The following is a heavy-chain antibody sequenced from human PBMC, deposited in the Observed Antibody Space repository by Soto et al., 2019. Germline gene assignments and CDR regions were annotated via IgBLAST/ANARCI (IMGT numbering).Heavy chain of an antibody. CDR3: ARDSEEWFQLGWFDP. CDR2: INPSGGST. CDR1: GYTFTSYY. Sequence: ASVKVSCKASGYTFTSYYMHWVRQAPGQGLEWMGIINPSGGSTSYARKFQGRVTMTRDTSTSTVYMELSSLRSEDTAVYYCARDSEEWFQLGWFDPWGQGTLVTVSS. J-gene: IGHJ5*02. D-gene: IGHD3-3*01. V-gene: IGHV1-46*03.